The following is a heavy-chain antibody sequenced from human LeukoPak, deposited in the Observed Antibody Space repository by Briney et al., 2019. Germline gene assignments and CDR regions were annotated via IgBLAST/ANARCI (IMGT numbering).Heavy chain of an antibody. V-gene: IGHV3-23*01. CDR3: AKNIRGSSSWYLGYFFFDY. CDR1: GFTFSSYA. J-gene: IGHJ4*02. Sequence: GGSLRLSCAASGFTFSSYAMSWVRQAPGKGLEWVSAISGSGGSTYYADSVKGRFTISRDNSKNTLYLKMNSLRAEDTAVYYCAKNIRGSSSWYLGYFFFDYWGQGTLVTVSS. D-gene: IGHD6-13*01. CDR2: ISGSGGST.